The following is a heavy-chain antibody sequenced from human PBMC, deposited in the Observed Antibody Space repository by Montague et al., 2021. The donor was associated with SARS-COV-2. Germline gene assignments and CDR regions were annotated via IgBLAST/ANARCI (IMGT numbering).Heavy chain of an antibody. CDR3: ARDTALFCSSTSCYLGDFDY. V-gene: IGHV3-30-3*01. J-gene: IGHJ4*02. D-gene: IGHD2-2*01. Sequence: SLRLSCAASGFTFSSYAMHWVRQAPGKGLEWVAVISYDGSNKYYADSVKGRFTIPRDNSKNTLYLQMNSLRAEDTAVYYCARDTALFCSSTSCYLGDFDYWGQGTLVTVSS. CDR2: ISYDGSNK. CDR1: GFTFSSYA.